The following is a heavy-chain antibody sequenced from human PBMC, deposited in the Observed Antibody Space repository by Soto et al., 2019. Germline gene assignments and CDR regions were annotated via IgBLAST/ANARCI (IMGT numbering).Heavy chain of an antibody. J-gene: IGHJ2*01. CDR3: AKERGCTNGVCYSYWYFDL. Sequence: VQLLESGGGLVQPGGSLRLSCAASGFTFSSYAMSWVRQAPGKGLEWVSAISGSGGSTYYADSVKGRFTISRDNSKNTLYLQMNSLRAEDTAVYYCAKERGCTNGVCYSYWYFDLWGRGTLVTVSS. D-gene: IGHD2-8*01. CDR1: GFTFSSYA. V-gene: IGHV3-23*01. CDR2: ISGSGGST.